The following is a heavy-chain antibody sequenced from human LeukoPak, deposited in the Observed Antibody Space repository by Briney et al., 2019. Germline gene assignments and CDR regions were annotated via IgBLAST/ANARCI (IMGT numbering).Heavy chain of an antibody. D-gene: IGHD6-13*01. V-gene: IGHV4-4*07. Sequence: PSETLSLTCTVSGGSISSYYWSWIQQPAGKGLEWIGRIYTSGSTNYNPSLKSRVTMSVDTSKNQFSLKLSSVTAADTAVYYCATGTPRWYEDAFDIWSQGTMVTVSS. CDR3: ATGTPRWYEDAFDI. CDR1: GGSISSYY. J-gene: IGHJ3*02. CDR2: IYTSGST.